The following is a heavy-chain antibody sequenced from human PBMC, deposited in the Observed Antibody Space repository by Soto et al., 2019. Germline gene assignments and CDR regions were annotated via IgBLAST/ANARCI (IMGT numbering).Heavy chain of an antibody. CDR2: TYFRSKWYN. Sequence: SQTLSLTFAISGDSVSSNTSSWNWIRQSPSRGLEWLGRTYFRSKWYNDYAVSVKSRIIINPDTSNNQFSLQLNSVTPEDTAVYFCAKGDNLGPKTGYAFDPWGQGIMVTVPS. J-gene: IGHJ5*02. CDR1: GDSVSSNTSS. V-gene: IGHV6-1*01. D-gene: IGHD5-12*01. CDR3: AKGDNLGPKTGYAFDP.